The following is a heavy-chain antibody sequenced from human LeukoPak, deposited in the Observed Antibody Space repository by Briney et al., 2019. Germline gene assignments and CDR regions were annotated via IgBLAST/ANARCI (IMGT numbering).Heavy chain of an antibody. CDR2: IHHYGISK. CDR1: GFTFNDYA. CDR3: AKDASGSYWYYFDY. V-gene: IGHV3-23*01. Sequence: GGSLRLSCAASGFTFNDYAMGWVRHAPGKGLEWVASIHHYGISKYYADSVKGRFTISRDDSKNTLYLQMKSLTAEDTAVYYCAKDASGSYWYYFDYWGQGTLVTVSS. J-gene: IGHJ4*02. D-gene: IGHD1-26*01.